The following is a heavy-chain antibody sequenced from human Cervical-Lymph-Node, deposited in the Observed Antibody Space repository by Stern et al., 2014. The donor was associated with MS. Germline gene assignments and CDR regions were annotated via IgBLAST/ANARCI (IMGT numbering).Heavy chain of an antibody. Sequence: EVQLEESGAEARKPGESLKISCVASGYIFTNYWIAWVRQMPGKGLEWMGIIYPGDSHTIYNPSFQGQISISADKSFNTAFLQWASLEASDSAVYYCARHVATGHRVHDWHLDLWGQGTLVTVSP. CDR2: IYPGDSHT. V-gene: IGHV5-51*06. J-gene: IGHJ5*02. CDR3: ARHVATGHRVHDWHLDL. CDR1: GYIFTNYW. D-gene: IGHD5/OR15-5a*01.